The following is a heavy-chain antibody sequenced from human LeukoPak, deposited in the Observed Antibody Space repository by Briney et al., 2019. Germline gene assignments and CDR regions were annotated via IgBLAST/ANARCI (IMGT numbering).Heavy chain of an antibody. J-gene: IGHJ4*02. CDR2: ISGSGGST. D-gene: IGHD4-23*01. CDR1: GFTFSSYA. Sequence: GGSLRLSCAASGFTFSSYAMSWVRQAPGKGLEWVSAISGSGGSTYYADSVKGRFTISRDNSKSTLYLQMNSLRAEDTAVYYCAKDLSPNYGGNSGFDYWGQGTLVTVSS. CDR3: AKDLSPNYGGNSGFDY. V-gene: IGHV3-23*01.